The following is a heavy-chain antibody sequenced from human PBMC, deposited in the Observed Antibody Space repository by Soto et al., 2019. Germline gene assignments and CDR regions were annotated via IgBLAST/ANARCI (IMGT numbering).Heavy chain of an antibody. CDR1: GGTFSSYA. J-gene: IGHJ4*02. V-gene: IGHV1-69*12. CDR3: ARGRVGYGDYASGY. CDR2: IIPIFGTA. Sequence: QVQLVQSGAEVKKPGSSVKVSCKASGGTFSSYAISWVRQAPGQGLEWMGGIIPIFGTANYAQKFQGRVTIAADESTSTADMELSSLRSEDTAVYYCARGRVGYGDYASGYWGQGTLVTVSS. D-gene: IGHD4-17*01.